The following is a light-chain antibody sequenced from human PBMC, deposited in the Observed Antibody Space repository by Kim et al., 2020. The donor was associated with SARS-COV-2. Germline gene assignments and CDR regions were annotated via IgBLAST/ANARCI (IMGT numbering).Light chain of an antibody. CDR2: AAS. CDR3: QQSYSTPLT. CDR1: QSISSY. Sequence: DIQMTQSPSSLSASVGDRVTITCRASQSISSYLNWYQQKPGKVPKLLIYAASSLQSGVPSRFSGGGSGTDFTLTISSLQPEDFATYYCQQSYSTPLTFGGGTKVDIK. V-gene: IGKV1-39*01. J-gene: IGKJ4*01.